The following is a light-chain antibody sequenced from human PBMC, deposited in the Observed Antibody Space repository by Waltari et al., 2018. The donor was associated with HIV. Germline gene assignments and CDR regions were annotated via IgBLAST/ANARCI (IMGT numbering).Light chain of an antibody. CDR2: DVS. CDR1: SSDVGGYNY. CDR3: CSYAGLKV. V-gene: IGLV2-11*01. Sequence: QSALTQPRSVSGSPGQSVTISCTGTSSDVGGYNYVSWYQQHPAKAPKLMIYDVSKRPSGVPDRFSGSKAGNTASLTISGLQAEDEADYYCCSYAGLKVFGTGTKVTVL. J-gene: IGLJ1*01.